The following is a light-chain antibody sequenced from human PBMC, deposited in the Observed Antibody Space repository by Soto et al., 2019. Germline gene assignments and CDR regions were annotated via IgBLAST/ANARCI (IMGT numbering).Light chain of an antibody. CDR2: GAS. CDR1: QSVGRNY. V-gene: IGKV3-20*01. Sequence: EIVLTQSPGTLSLSPGERATLSCRASQSVGRNYLAWYQQKLGQAPRLLIHGASSRATGIPDRFSGSGSGTDFILNISRVEPEDFEVYYCQQYASSPLTFGGGTKVEIK. J-gene: IGKJ4*01. CDR3: QQYASSPLT.